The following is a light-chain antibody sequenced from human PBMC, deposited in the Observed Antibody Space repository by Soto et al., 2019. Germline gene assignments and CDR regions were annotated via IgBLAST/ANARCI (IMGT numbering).Light chain of an antibody. J-gene: IGLJ3*02. CDR1: SFNIGRNT. CDR2: SSD. Sequence: QSVLTQPPSASGTPGQRVTISCSGSSFNIGRNTVKWYRQLPGTAPKLLIGSSDQRPAGVPARFSGSQSSSSASLAISGLQSEDEADYICSACDDSLNAWAFGGGTKLTLL. V-gene: IGLV1-44*01. CDR3: SACDDSLNAWA.